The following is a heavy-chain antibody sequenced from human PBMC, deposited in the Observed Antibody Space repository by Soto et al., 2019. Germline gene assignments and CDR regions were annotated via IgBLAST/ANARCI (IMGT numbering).Heavy chain of an antibody. Sequence: PSETLSLTCSVSVDSLSGYYWSWIRQAPGKGLEWIGYIYYSGSSNYNPSLKSRVIMSVDTSKRQFSLQLTSVTAADTAVYYCAREAGLYTGSFYDYFDFWGQGILVTVSS. J-gene: IGHJ4*02. D-gene: IGHD1-26*01. CDR2: IYYSGSS. CDR1: VDSLSGYY. CDR3: AREAGLYTGSFYDYFDF. V-gene: IGHV4-59*01.